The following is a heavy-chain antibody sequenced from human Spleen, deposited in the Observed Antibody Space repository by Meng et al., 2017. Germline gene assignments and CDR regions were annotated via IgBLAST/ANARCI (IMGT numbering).Heavy chain of an antibody. CDR2: INHSGST. CDR1: GGSFSDYY. J-gene: IGHJ4*02. D-gene: IGHD4-11*01. Sequence: QVQLQHEGAGLWKPSETLCLTCVVSGGSFSDYYWSWIRQPPGKGLEWIGEINHSGSTNYNPSLESRATISVDTSQNNLSLKLSSVTAADSAVYYCARGPTTMAHDFDYWGQGTLVTVSS. CDR3: ARGPTTMAHDFDY. V-gene: IGHV4-34*01.